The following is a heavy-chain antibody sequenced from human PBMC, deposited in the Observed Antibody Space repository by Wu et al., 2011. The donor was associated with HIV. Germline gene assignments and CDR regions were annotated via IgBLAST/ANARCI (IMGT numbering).Heavy chain of an antibody. CDR2: IIPIFGTP. Sequence: QVQLVQSGAEVKKPGSSVKVSCKASGGTFSDFTINWVRQAPGKGLEWMGGIIPIFGTPNYAQKFQGRVTITADESTTTAYMELSSLRFEDTAVYYCARDRPDYAFDYWGQGTLVTVSS. D-gene: IGHD4-17*01. CDR1: GGTFSDFT. J-gene: IGHJ4*02. V-gene: IGHV1-69*01. CDR3: ARDRPDYAFDY.